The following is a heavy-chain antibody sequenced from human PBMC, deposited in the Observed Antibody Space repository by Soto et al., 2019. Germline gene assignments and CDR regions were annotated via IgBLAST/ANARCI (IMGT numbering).Heavy chain of an antibody. CDR2: IYYSGST. Sequence: PSETLSLTFTVPGGSISSSSYYWGWIRQPPGKGLEWIGSIYYSGSTYYNPSLKSRVTISVDTSKNQFSLKLSSVTAADTAVYYCASPPLSSGSYELDYYYGMDVWGQGTTVTVSS. CDR1: GGSISSSSYY. CDR3: ASPPLSSGSYELDYYYGMDV. D-gene: IGHD1-26*01. J-gene: IGHJ6*02. V-gene: IGHV4-39*01.